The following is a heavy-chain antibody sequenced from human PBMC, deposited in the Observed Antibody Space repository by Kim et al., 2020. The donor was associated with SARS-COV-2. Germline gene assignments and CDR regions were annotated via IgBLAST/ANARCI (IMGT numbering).Heavy chain of an antibody. Sequence: PSLRSRVTISVDKSKNQFSLKLSSLTAADTAVYYCARHRGYSGSAGWFDPWGQGTLVTVSS. J-gene: IGHJ5*02. D-gene: IGHD5-12*01. V-gene: IGHV4-61*07. CDR3: ARHRGYSGSAGWFDP.